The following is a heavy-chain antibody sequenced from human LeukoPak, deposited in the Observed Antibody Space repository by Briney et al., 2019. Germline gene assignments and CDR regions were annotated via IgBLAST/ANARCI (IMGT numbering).Heavy chain of an antibody. D-gene: IGHD6-13*01. J-gene: IGHJ4*02. V-gene: IGHV3-30*02. CDR3: ARDVSSSWYDKIDY. CDR1: GFTFSSYG. Sequence: PGGSLRLSCAASGFTFSSYGMHWVRQAPGKGLEWVAFIRYDGSNKYYADSVKGRFTISRDNSKNTLYLQMNSLRAEDTAVYYCARDVSSSWYDKIDYWGQGTLVTVSS. CDR2: IRYDGSNK.